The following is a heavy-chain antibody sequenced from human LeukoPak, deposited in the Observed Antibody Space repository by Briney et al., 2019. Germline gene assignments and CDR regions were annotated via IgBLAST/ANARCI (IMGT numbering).Heavy chain of an antibody. CDR1: GGTFSSYA. Sequence: EASVKVSCKASGGTFSSYAISWVRQAPGQGLEWMGGIIPIFGTANYAQKFQGRVTITADESTSTAYMELSSLKSEDTAVYYCARDHHSSSWEPYFDYWGQGTLVTVSS. CDR3: ARDHHSSSWEPYFDY. J-gene: IGHJ4*02. D-gene: IGHD6-13*01. V-gene: IGHV1-69*01. CDR2: IIPIFGTA.